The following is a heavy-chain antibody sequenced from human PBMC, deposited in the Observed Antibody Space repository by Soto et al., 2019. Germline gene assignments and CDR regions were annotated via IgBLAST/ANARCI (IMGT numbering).Heavy chain of an antibody. CDR2: INHSGST. D-gene: IGHD6-13*01. CDR3: ARLSGIAAAGTWYYYYGMDV. CDR1: GGSFSGYY. V-gene: IGHV4-34*01. J-gene: IGHJ6*02. Sequence: SETLSLTCAVYGGSFSGYYWSWIRQPPGKGLEWIGEINHSGSTNYNPSLKSRVTISVDTSKNQFSLKLSSVTAADTAVYYCARLSGIAAAGTWYYYYGMDVWGQGTTVTVS.